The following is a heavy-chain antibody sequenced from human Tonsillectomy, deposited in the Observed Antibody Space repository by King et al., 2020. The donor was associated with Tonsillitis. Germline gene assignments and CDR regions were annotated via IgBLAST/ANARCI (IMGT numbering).Heavy chain of an antibody. V-gene: IGHV3-66*01. J-gene: IGHJ4*02. Sequence: VQLVESGGGLVQPGGSLRLSCTASGFTVSGNYMSWVRQAPGEGLEWGSVIYSGGSTYYADSVKGSFTISRDTSKNTLYLQMNSLSAEDTALYYCARDPPSSATCTWGWGQGTLVTVSS. D-gene: IGHD6-13*01. CDR1: GFTVSGNY. CDR3: ARDPPSSATCTWG. CDR2: IYSGGST.